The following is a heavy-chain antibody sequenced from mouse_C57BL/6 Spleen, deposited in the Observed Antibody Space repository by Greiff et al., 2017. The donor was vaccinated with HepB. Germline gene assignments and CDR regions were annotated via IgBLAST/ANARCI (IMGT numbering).Heavy chain of an antibody. CDR3: ARSPAGTGYFDY. CDR1: GYAFSSSW. D-gene: IGHD4-1*01. Sequence: QVQLQQSGPELVKPGDSVKISCKASGYAFSSSWMNWVKQRPGKGLEWIGRIYPGDGDTNYNGKFKGKATLTADNSSSTAYMQLSSLTSEDSAVYFCARSPAGTGYFDYWGQGTTLTVSS. V-gene: IGHV1-82*01. J-gene: IGHJ2*01. CDR2: IYPGDGDT.